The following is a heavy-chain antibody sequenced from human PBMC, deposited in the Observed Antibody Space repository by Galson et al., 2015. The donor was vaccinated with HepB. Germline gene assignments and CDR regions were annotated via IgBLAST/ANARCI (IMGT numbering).Heavy chain of an antibody. CDR3: ARQWNLRFDS. V-gene: IGHV6-1*01. CDR2: TYYTSKWSN. D-gene: IGHD1-1*01. CDR1: GDSVSNNNAA. J-gene: IGHJ4*02. Sequence: CAISGDSVSNNNAAWRWIRQSPSRGLEWLGRTYYTSKWSNDYAVSVKSRISINPETSKNQFSLQLNSVTPEDTAVYYCARQWNLRFDSWSQGTLVTVSS.